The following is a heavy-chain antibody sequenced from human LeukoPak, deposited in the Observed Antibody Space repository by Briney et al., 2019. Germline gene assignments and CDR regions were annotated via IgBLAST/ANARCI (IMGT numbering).Heavy chain of an antibody. V-gene: IGHV3-23*01. CDR2: LSSSGGST. CDR3: AKFLTLVDYHNDAFDI. CDR1: GFTFSNYG. D-gene: IGHD3-16*01. Sequence: GGSLRLSCAASGFTFSNYGMNWVRQAPGKGLEWVSALSSSGGSTYYADSVKGRFTISRDNSKNTLYLQMNSLRAEDTAVYYCAKFLTLVDYHNDAFDIWGQGTMVTVSS. J-gene: IGHJ3*02.